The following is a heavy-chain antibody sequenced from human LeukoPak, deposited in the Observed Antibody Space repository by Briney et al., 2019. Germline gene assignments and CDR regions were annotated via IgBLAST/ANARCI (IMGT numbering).Heavy chain of an antibody. D-gene: IGHD2-15*01. CDR1: GGSISSYY. CDR3: ARTYCSGGSCHFDY. Sequence: SETLSLTCTVSGGSISSYYWSWIRQPPGKGLEWIGYIYYSVNTDSNPSLKSRVTISVDTSKNQFSLKLSSVTAADTAVYYCARTYCSGGSCHFDYWGQGTLVTVSS. V-gene: IGHV4-59*08. CDR2: IYYSVNT. J-gene: IGHJ4*02.